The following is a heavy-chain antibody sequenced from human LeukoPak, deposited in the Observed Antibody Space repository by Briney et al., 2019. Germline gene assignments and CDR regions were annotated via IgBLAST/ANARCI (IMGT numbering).Heavy chain of an antibody. Sequence: GASVKVSCKASGYTFTGYYMHWVRQAPGQGLEWMGWINPNSGGTNYAQKFQGRVTMTTDTSTSTAYMELRSLRSDDTAVYYCARALLWFGDPDYWGQGTLVTVSS. CDR3: ARALLWFGDPDY. J-gene: IGHJ4*02. CDR2: INPNSGGT. CDR1: GYTFTGYY. D-gene: IGHD3-10*01. V-gene: IGHV1-2*02.